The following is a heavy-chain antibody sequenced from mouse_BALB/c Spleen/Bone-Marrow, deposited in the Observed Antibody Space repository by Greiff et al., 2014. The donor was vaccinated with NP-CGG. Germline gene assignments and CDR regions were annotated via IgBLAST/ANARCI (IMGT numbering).Heavy chain of an antibody. CDR1: GYTFTSYW. J-gene: IGHJ4*01. V-gene: IGHV1S41*01. CDR2: IAPGSGST. CDR3: ARSYYGRAMDY. Sequence: DLVKPGAPVELSCKASGYTFTSYWINWIKQRPGQGLEWIGRIAPGSGSTYYDEMFKGKATLTVDTSSSTAYIQLSSLSSEDSGVYFCARSYYGRAMDYWGQGTSVTVSS. D-gene: IGHD1-1*01.